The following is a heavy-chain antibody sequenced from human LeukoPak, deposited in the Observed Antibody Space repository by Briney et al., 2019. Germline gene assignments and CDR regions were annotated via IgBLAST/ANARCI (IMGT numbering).Heavy chain of an antibody. D-gene: IGHD6-19*01. CDR1: GFTFSSYW. Sequence: PGGSLRLSCAASGFTFSSYWMHWVRQAPGKGLVWVSRVNSDGSSTTYADSVKGRFTISRGNAKNTLYLQMNSLRAEDTAVYYCARGSTQYSRGWYGLDYWGQGTLVTVSS. CDR2: VNSDGSST. V-gene: IGHV3-74*01. J-gene: IGHJ4*02. CDR3: ARGSTQYSRGWYGLDY.